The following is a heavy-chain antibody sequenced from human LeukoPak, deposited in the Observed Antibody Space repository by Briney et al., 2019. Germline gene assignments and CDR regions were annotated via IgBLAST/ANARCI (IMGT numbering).Heavy chain of an antibody. CDR2: IGSTTSYI. V-gene: IGHV3-21*01. CDR3: AREMAV. J-gene: IGHJ4*02. D-gene: IGHD2-8*01. Sequence: GGSLRLSCAASGFSFSSYSMNWVRQAPGKGLEWISSIGSTTSYINYADSVKGRFTISRDNAKNSLYLQMNSLRAEDTAVYYCAREMAVWGQGALVTVSS. CDR1: GFSFSSYS.